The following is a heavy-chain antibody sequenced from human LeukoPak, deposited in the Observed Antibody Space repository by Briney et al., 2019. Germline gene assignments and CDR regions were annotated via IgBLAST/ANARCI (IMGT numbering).Heavy chain of an antibody. CDR2: IIPIFGTA. Sequence: SVKVSCKASGGTFSSYAISWVRQAPGQGLEWMGGIIPIFGTANYAQKFQDRVTMTRDTSTSTVYMELSSLRSEDTAVYYCAREIDSSGNHWGQGTLVTVSS. CDR1: GGTFSSYA. J-gene: IGHJ5*02. D-gene: IGHD3-22*01. V-gene: IGHV1-69*05. CDR3: AREIDSSGNH.